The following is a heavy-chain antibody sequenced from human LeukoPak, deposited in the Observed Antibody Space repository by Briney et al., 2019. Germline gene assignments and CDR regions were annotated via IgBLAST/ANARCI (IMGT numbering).Heavy chain of an antibody. CDR3: ARDGSDYGADY. V-gene: IGHV3-48*03. CDR1: GFTFSSYE. J-gene: IGHJ4*02. D-gene: IGHD4-17*01. CDR2: ISSSGNTI. Sequence: GGSLRLSCAASGFTFSSYEMNWVRQAPGKGLEWVSYISSSGNTIYYADPVKGRFTISRDNAKNSLYLQMNSLRAEDTAVYYCARDGSDYGADYWGQGTLVTVSS.